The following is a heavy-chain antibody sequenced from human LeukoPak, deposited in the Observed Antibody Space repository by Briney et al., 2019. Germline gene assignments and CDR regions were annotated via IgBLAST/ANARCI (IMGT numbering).Heavy chain of an antibody. CDR2: ISASGGKT. D-gene: IGHD1-1*01. CDR3: AKDPPQLVRPTTENPNWFDP. CDR1: GFTFSSYA. J-gene: IGHJ5*02. Sequence: GGSLRLSCAASGFTFSSYAMTWVRQAPGQGLEWVSAISASGGKTYYADSVKGRFTISKDNSKYTLYLQINSLRAEDTAVYYCAKDPPQLVRPTTENPNWFDPWGQGTLVTVSS. V-gene: IGHV3-23*01.